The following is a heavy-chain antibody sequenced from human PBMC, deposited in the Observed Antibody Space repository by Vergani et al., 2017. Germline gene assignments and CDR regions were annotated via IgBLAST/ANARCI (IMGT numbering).Heavy chain of an antibody. Sequence: QVQLVQSGAEVTKPPPSLPLSXPPXPYPFTRYALHWVRQAPAQRLQWIGWINAGNGNTKYSQKFQGRVTITRDTSASTAYMELSSLRSEDTAVYYCARAAMVTFDYWGQGTLVTVSS. CDR1: PYPFTRYA. J-gene: IGHJ4*02. V-gene: IGHV1-3*01. CDR3: ARAAMVTFDY. D-gene: IGHD5-18*01. CDR2: INAGNGNT.